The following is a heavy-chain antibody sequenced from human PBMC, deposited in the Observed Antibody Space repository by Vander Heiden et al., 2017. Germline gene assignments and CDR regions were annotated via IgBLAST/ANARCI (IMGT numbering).Heavy chain of an antibody. CDR1: GFTFSSYS. CDR3: ARDRYCSSTSCYLAFDI. J-gene: IGHJ3*02. D-gene: IGHD2-2*01. V-gene: IGHV3-21*01. CDR2: ISSSSSYI. Sequence: EVQLVESGGGLVKPGGSLRLSCAASGFTFSSYSMNWVRQAPGKGLEWVSSISSSSSYIYYADSVKGRVTISRDNAKNSLYLQMNSLRAEDTAVYYCARDRYCSSTSCYLAFDIWGQGTMVTVSS.